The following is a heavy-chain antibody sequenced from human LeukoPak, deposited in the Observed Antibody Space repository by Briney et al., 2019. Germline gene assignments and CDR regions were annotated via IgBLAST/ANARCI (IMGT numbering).Heavy chain of an antibody. CDR1: GGTFSSYA. V-gene: IGHV1-69*10. J-gene: IGHJ4*02. D-gene: IGHD3-22*01. Sequence: SVTVSFKASGGTFSSYAISWVRQAPGQGLEWMGRIIPIFGIANYAQKFQGRVTITADKSASTAYMELSSLRSEDTAVYYCAIIDYYDSSGYPNEGGYWGQGTLVTVSS. CDR2: IIPIFGIA. CDR3: AIIDYYDSSGYPNEGGY.